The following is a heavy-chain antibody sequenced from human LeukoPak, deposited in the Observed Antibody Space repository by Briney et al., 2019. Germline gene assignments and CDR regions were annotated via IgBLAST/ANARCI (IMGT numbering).Heavy chain of an antibody. CDR3: ASGYCSSTSCYNPMDV. Sequence: GGSLRLSCAASGFTFSSYGMHWVRQAPGKGLEWVAVIWYDGSNKYYADSVKGRFTISRDNSKSTLYLQMNSLRAEDTAVYYCASGYCSSTSCYNPMDVWGKGTTVTVSS. CDR2: IWYDGSNK. J-gene: IGHJ6*04. CDR1: GFTFSSYG. D-gene: IGHD2-2*02. V-gene: IGHV3-33*01.